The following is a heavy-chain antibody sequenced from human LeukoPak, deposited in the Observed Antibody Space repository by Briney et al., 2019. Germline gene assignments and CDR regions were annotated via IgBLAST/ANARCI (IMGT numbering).Heavy chain of an antibody. Sequence: SETLSLTCTVSGGSISSYYWSWIRQPAGKGLEWIGRIYTSGSTNYNPSLKSRVTISVDTSKNQFSLKLSSVTAADTAVYYCARDNSGFGELFHYYYYYMDVWGKGTTVTISS. D-gene: IGHD3-10*01. V-gene: IGHV4-4*07. CDR2: IYTSGST. J-gene: IGHJ6*03. CDR1: GGSISSYY. CDR3: ARDNSGFGELFHYYYYYMDV.